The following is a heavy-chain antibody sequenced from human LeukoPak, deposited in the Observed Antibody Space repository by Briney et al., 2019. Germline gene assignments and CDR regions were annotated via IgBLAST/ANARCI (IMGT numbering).Heavy chain of an antibody. CDR3: ARGLAVAGTWWYFDL. D-gene: IGHD6-19*01. CDR1: GFTVSSNY. CDR2: IYSGGST. V-gene: IGHV3-66*01. Sequence: PGGSLRLSCAASGFTVSSNYMSWVRQAPGKGLEWVSVIYSGGSTYYADSVKGRFTISRDNSKNTLYPQMNSLRAEDTAVYYCARGLAVAGTWWYFDLWGRDTLVTVSS. J-gene: IGHJ2*01.